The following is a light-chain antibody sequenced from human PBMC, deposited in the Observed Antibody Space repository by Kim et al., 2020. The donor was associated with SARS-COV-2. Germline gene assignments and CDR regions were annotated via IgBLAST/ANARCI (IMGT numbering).Light chain of an antibody. V-gene: IGKV1-39*01. J-gene: IGKJ1*01. CDR3: QQSYSTPPRT. Sequence: SVGARVTITCRARQSISSYLTWYQQKPGKAPKLLIYAASSLQSGVPSRFSGSGSGTDFTLTISSLQPEDFATYYCQQSYSTPPRTFGQGTKVDIK. CDR1: QSISSY. CDR2: AAS.